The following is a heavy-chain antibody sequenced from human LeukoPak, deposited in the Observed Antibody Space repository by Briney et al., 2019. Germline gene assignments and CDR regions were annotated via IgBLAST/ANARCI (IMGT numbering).Heavy chain of an antibody. D-gene: IGHD3-10*01. CDR3: ARAVVRGVIYFDY. CDR2: IYYSGST. Sequence: PSETLSLTCTVSGRSISSGGYYWSWIRQHPGKGLEWIGYIYYSGSTYYNPSLKSRVTISVDTSKNQFSLKLSSVTAADTAVYYCARAVVRGVIYFDYWGQGTLVTVSS. V-gene: IGHV4-31*03. CDR1: GRSISSGGYY. J-gene: IGHJ4*02.